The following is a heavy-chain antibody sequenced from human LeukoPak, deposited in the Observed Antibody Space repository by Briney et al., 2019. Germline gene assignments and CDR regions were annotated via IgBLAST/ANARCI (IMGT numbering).Heavy chain of an antibody. CDR1: GYTFTGYY. Sequence: ASVKVSCKASGYTFTGYYMHWVRQAPGQGLEWMGWINPNSGGTNYAQKFQGRVTMTRDTSITTAYMELSSLRSDDTAVYYCARDLEGSGSRYDDAFDIWGQGTMVTVSS. V-gene: IGHV1-2*02. J-gene: IGHJ3*02. CDR2: INPNSGGT. D-gene: IGHD3-10*01. CDR3: ARDLEGSGSRYDDAFDI.